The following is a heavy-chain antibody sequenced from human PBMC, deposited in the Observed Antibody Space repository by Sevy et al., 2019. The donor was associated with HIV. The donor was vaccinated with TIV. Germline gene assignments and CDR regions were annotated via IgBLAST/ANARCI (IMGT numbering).Heavy chain of an antibody. CDR2: IGRDARTT. J-gene: IGHJ4*02. D-gene: IGHD3-22*01. CDR3: ATKTSGNYPFEY. V-gene: IGHV3-23*03. Sequence: GGSLRLSCTTSGFSFGRYSMNWVRQAPGKGLEWVSVIGRDARTTYSAVSVKGRFTISRDNSKNTLYLQMNSLRVEDTAIYYCATKTSGNYPFEYWGQGTLVTVSS. CDR1: GFSFGRYS.